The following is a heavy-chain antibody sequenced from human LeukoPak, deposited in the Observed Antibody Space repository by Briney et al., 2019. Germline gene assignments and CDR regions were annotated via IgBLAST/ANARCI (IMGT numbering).Heavy chain of an antibody. J-gene: IGHJ4*02. D-gene: IGHD3-22*01. Sequence: ASVKVSCKASGYTFTGYYMHWLRQAPGQGLQWMGWINPNSGVTEYAHKFQGRVTMTRDTSISTAYMDLSGLRSDDTAVYYCARGANYYDSSGPPGYWGQGALVTVSS. V-gene: IGHV1-2*02. CDR3: ARGANYYDSSGPPGY. CDR1: GYTFTGYY. CDR2: INPNSGVT.